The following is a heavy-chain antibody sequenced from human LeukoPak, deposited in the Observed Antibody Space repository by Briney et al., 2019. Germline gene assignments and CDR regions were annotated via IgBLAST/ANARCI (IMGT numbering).Heavy chain of an antibody. Sequence: SVKVSCKASGGTFSSYAISWVRQAPGQGLEWMGGIIPIFGTANYAQKFQGRVTITADKSTSTAYMELSSLRSEDTAVYYCASWQMTTVTTLAFDIWGQGTMVTVSS. CDR1: GGTFSSYA. CDR2: IIPIFGTA. D-gene: IGHD4-17*01. V-gene: IGHV1-69*06. J-gene: IGHJ3*02. CDR3: ASWQMTTVTTLAFDI.